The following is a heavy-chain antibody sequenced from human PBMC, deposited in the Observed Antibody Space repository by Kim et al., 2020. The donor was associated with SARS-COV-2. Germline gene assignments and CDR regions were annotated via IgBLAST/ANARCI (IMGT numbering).Heavy chain of an antibody. CDR2: ISYDGSDK. CDR3: AKDVWRIVAVDY. Sequence: GGSLRLSCAASGFTFNTYSLHWVRQAPGKGLEWVAVISYDGSDKYYADSVKGRFTISRDNSKNTLYLQMNSLRVEDTAVYYCAKDVWRIVAVDYWGQGTLVTVSS. V-gene: IGHV3-30*18. D-gene: IGHD3-22*01. CDR1: GFTFNTYS. J-gene: IGHJ4*02.